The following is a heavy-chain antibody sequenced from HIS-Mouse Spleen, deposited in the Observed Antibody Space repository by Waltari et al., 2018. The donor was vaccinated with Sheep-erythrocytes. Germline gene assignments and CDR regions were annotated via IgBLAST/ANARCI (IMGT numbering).Heavy chain of an antibody. CDR3: AKGAFDI. CDR1: GFTFDDYA. Sequence: EVQLVESGGGVVQPGRSLRLCCSASGFTFDDYAMHWVRQAPGKGLEWVSGISWNSGSIGYADSVKGRFTISRDNAKNSLYLQMNSLRAEDTALYYCAKGAFDIWGQGTMVTVSS. J-gene: IGHJ3*02. CDR2: ISWNSGSI. V-gene: IGHV3-9*01.